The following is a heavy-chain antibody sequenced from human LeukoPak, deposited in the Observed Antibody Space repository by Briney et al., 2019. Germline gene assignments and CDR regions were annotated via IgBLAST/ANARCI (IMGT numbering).Heavy chain of an antibody. CDR1: GYTFTGYY. CDR3: ARVGVDHKRLPLDGY. CDR2: INPNSGGT. D-gene: IGHD3-10*01. V-gene: IGHV1-2*02. J-gene: IGHJ4*02. Sequence: ASVKVSCKASGYTFTGYYMHWVRQAPGQGLEWMGWINPNSGGTNYAQKFQGRVTMTRDTSISTAYMELSRLRSDDMAVYYCARVGVDHKRLPLDGYWGQGTLVTVSS.